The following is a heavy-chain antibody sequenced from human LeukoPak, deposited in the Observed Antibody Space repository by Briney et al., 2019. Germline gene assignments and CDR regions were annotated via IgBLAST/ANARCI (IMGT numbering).Heavy chain of an antibody. CDR1: GFTFSSYA. D-gene: IGHD2-15*01. Sequence: GGSLRLSCAASGFTFSSYAMSWVRQAPGKGLEWVSAISGSGGSTYYADSVKGRFPISRDNSKNTLYLQMNSLRAEDTAVYYCAKGPTISLLWFDYWGQGTLVTVPS. CDR2: ISGSGGST. V-gene: IGHV3-23*01. J-gene: IGHJ4*02. CDR3: AKGPTISLLWFDY.